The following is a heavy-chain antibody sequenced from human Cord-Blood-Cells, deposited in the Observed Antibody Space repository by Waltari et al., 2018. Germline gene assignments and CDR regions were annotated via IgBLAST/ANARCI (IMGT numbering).Heavy chain of an antibody. D-gene: IGHD4-17*01. CDR1: GYTFTGYY. V-gene: IGHV1-2*06. Sequence: QVQLVQSGAEVKKPGASVKVSCKASGYTFTGYYMHWVRQAPGQGLEWMGRINPNSGGTNYAKKFQGRVTMTRDTSISTAYMDLSRLRSDDTAVYYCARYGDYGYFDLWGRGTLVTVSS. J-gene: IGHJ2*01. CDR3: ARYGDYGYFDL. CDR2: INPNSGGT.